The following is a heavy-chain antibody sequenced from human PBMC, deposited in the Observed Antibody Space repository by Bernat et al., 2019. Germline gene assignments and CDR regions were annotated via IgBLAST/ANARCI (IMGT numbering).Heavy chain of an antibody. CDR1: GFTFSSYG. Sequence: QVQLVESGGGVVQLGRSLRLSCAASGFTFSSYGMQWVRQAPGKGLEWVALIWYDGSQKYYADSVKGRFTISRDNSKNTLYLQMNSLRAEDTAVYYCAGSDGVGPTPWGQGTLVTVSS. CDR2: IWYDGSQK. J-gene: IGHJ5*02. CDR3: AGSDGVGPTP. V-gene: IGHV3-33*01. D-gene: IGHD1-26*01.